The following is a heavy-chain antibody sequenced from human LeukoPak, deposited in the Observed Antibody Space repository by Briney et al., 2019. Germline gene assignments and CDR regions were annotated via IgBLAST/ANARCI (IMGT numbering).Heavy chain of an antibody. D-gene: IGHD1-26*01. CDR3: ASSYSGNYYVFDY. J-gene: IGHJ4*02. V-gene: IGHV4-4*07. Sequence: PSETLSLTCTGSGGSISRYYWSWIRQPAGKGLEWIGRIHTSGSTNYNPSLKSRVTMSLDTSNNQFSLKLSSVTAADTAVYYCASSYSGNYYVFDYWGQGTLVTVSS. CDR2: IHTSGST. CDR1: GGSISRYY.